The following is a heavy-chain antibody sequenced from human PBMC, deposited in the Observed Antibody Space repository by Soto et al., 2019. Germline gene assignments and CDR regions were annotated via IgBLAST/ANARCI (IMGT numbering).Heavy chain of an antibody. D-gene: IGHD3-22*01. CDR3: ARGPYYYDSSGYYNY. V-gene: IGHV4-39*01. Sequence: PSETLSLTCTVSGGSISSSSNYWGWIRQPPGKGLEWIGSIYYSGSTYYNPSLKSRVTISVDTSKNQFSLKLSCVTAADTAVYYCARGPYYYDSSGYYNYWGQGTLVTVSS. CDR1: GGSISSSSNY. CDR2: IYYSGST. J-gene: IGHJ4*02.